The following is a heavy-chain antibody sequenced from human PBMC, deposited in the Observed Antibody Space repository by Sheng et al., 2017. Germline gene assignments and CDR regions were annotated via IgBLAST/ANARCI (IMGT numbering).Heavy chain of an antibody. V-gene: IGHV4-59*12. CDR2: IYYSGST. CDR1: GGSISSYY. J-gene: IGHJ6*03. CDR3: ARGGDDIPVWYYYYMDV. D-gene: IGHD3-16*01. Sequence: QVQLQESGPGLVKPSETLSLTCTVSGGSISSYYWSWIRQPPGKGLEWIGYIYYSGSTNYNPSLKSRVTISVDTSKNQFSLKLSSVTAADTAVYYCARGGDDIPVWYYYYMDVWGQGTTVTVSS.